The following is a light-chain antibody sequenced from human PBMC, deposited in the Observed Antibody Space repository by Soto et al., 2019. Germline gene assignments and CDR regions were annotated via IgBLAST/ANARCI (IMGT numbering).Light chain of an antibody. CDR3: AVWDDRLTGWV. V-gene: IGLV1-44*01. Sequence: QSVLTQPPSASGTPGQRVTISCSGSSSNIGRNTVNWYQQLPGTAPKLLICNNNQRPSGVPDRFSGYKSGTSASLAISGLQSEDEADYYCAVWDDRLTGWVFGGGTKVTVL. CDR1: SSNIGRNT. CDR2: NNN. J-gene: IGLJ3*02.